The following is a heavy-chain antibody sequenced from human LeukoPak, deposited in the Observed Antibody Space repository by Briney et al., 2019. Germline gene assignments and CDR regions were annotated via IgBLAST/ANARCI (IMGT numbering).Heavy chain of an antibody. Sequence: GGSLRLSCAASGFTFSSYAMSWVRQAPGKGLEWVSAISGSGGSTYYADSVKGRFTISRDNSKNTLYLQMNSLRAEDTAVYYCATDRVTDIGYYYYMDVWGKGTTVIVSS. CDR3: ATDRVTDIGYYYYMDV. CDR2: ISGSGGST. D-gene: IGHD4-23*01. J-gene: IGHJ6*03. CDR1: GFTFSSYA. V-gene: IGHV3-23*01.